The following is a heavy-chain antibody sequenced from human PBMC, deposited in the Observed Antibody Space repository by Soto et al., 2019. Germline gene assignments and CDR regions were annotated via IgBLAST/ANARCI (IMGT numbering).Heavy chain of an antibody. V-gene: IGHV3-23*01. J-gene: IGHJ4*02. CDR2: ISDNGGGT. Sequence: GGSLRLSCAASGFTFNNYPMSWVRQAPGKGLTWVSAISDNGGGTYYADSVEGRFTISRDNSKNTLYLHMTSLGADDTAVYYCANMYNWIVDYWGQGALVTVSS. D-gene: IGHD1-20*01. CDR1: GFTFNNYP. CDR3: ANMYNWIVDY.